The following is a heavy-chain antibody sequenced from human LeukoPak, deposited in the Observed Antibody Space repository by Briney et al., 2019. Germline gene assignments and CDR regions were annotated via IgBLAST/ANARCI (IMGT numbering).Heavy chain of an antibody. CDR2: IYYSGST. V-gene: IGHV4-39*07. D-gene: IGHD6-19*01. J-gene: IGHJ5*02. CDR1: GGSISSSSYY. CDR3: ARVRGIAVAGTGSNWFDP. Sequence: SETLSLTCTVSGGSISSSSYYWGWIRQPPGKGLEWIGSIYYSGSTYYNPSLKSRVTISVDTSKNQFSLKLSSVTAADTAVYYCARVRGIAVAGTGSNWFDPWGQGTLVTVSS.